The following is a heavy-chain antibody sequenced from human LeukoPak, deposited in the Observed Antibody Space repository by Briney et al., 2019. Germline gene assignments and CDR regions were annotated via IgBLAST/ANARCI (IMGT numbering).Heavy chain of an antibody. D-gene: IGHD6-19*01. CDR3: ARDPKWLVSDY. CDR2: ISYDGSNK. V-gene: IGHV3-30-3*01. Sequence: GGSLRLSCAASGFTFSSYAMHWVRQAPGEGLEWVAVISYDGSNKYYADSVKGRFTISRDNSKNTLYLQMNSLRAEDTAVYYCARDPKWLVSDYWGQGTLVTVSS. J-gene: IGHJ4*02. CDR1: GFTFSSYA.